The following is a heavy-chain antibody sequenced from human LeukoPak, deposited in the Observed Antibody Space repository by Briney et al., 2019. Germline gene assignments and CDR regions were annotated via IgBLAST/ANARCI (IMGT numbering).Heavy chain of an antibody. J-gene: IGHJ4*02. CDR1: GFTFSSYA. CDR3: ARSEVINSFDY. V-gene: IGHV3-30-3*01. Sequence: GGSLRLSCAASGFTFSSYAMHWVRQAPGKGLEWVAVISYDGSNKYYADSVKGRFTISRDNSKNTLYLQMNSLRAEDTAVYYCARSEVINSFDYWGQGTLVTVSS. CDR2: ISYDGSNK. D-gene: IGHD3-22*01.